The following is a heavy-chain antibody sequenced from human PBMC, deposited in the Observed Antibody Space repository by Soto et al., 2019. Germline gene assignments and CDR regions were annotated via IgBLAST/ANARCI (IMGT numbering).Heavy chain of an antibody. J-gene: IGHJ6*02. CDR1: GFNVSTDY. D-gene: IGHD2-15*01. Sequence: GGSLRLSCAISGFNVSTDYMNWVRQAPGKGLEWVSIIYTGGSTYYADSVKGRFTISRDASKNTLYLQMNSLRAEDTAVYYCARPMCSGGSCYSYYNYGLDVWGQGTTVTVSS. CDR3: ARPMCSGGSCYSYYNYGLDV. CDR2: IYTGGST. V-gene: IGHV3-66*04.